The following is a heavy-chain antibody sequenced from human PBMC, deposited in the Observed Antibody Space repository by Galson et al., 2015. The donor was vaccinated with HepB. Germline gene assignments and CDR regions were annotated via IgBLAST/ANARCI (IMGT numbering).Heavy chain of an antibody. CDR2: IFAYNGHT. Sequence: SVKVSCKASGYTFSSYGISWVRQAPGQGLEWMGWIFAYNGHTNYAQNLQGRVTMTTETSTSTAYMELRSLRSDDTAVYYCARDVKGLNYYYSMVVWGQGTTVTVSS. J-gene: IGHJ6*02. CDR3: ARDVKGLNYYYSMVV. V-gene: IGHV1-18*04. CDR1: GYTFSSYG.